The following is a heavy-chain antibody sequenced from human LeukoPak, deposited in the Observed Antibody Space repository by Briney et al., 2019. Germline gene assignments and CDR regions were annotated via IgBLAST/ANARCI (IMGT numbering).Heavy chain of an antibody. J-gene: IGHJ6*03. V-gene: IGHV3-30*02. Sequence: GGSLRLSCAASGFTFSSYGMHWVRQAPGKGLEGVAFIRYDGSNKYQADSVKGRFTIARYNSKNTVYLQMNSLRAEDTAVYFCAKEYGYDYNYYYSMDVWGKGTTVTISS. CDR1: GFTFSSYG. CDR2: IRYDGSNK. D-gene: IGHD1-1*01. CDR3: AKEYGYDYNYYYSMDV.